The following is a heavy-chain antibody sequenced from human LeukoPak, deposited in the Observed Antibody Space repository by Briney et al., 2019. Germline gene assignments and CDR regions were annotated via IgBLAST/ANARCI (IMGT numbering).Heavy chain of an antibody. CDR2: INPSGGST. CDR3: ARQRFDSSGYPYAFDI. CDR1: GYTFTNFY. Sequence: GASVKVSCKTSGYTFTNFYMHWVRQAPGQGLEWMGIINPSGGSTSYAQKFQGRVTMTRDTSTSTVYMELSSLRSEDTAVYYCARQRFDSSGYPYAFDIWGQGTMVTVSS. V-gene: IGHV1-46*01. J-gene: IGHJ3*02. D-gene: IGHD3-22*01.